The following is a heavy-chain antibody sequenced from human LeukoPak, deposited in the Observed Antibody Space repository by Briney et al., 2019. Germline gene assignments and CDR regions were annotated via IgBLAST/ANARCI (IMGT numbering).Heavy chain of an antibody. Sequence: RASVKVSCKASGYTLTNYGISWVRQAPGQGLEWMGWVSFYNGNTNYAQKVQGRVAMTTDTSTSTAYIELRSLRSDDTAVYYCAREGNSAAGFDYWGQGTLVTVSS. CDR3: AREGNSAAGFDY. J-gene: IGHJ4*02. CDR2: VSFYNGNT. D-gene: IGHD1-1*01. V-gene: IGHV1-18*01. CDR1: GYTLTNYG.